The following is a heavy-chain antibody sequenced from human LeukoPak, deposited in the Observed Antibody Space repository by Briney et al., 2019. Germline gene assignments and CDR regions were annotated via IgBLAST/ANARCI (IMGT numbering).Heavy chain of an antibody. CDR2: IKQEGSVK. V-gene: IGHV3-7*03. Sequence: GGCLRRSCAASRITFSSHWMTWVRQAPGKGLEWVAIIKQEGSVKDYVDSVKGRFTISRDNSKNTLYLQMNSLRAEDTAVYYCARVRYSSSWYIDYWGQGTLVTVSS. D-gene: IGHD6-13*01. CDR1: RITFSSHW. J-gene: IGHJ4*02. CDR3: ARVRYSSSWYIDY.